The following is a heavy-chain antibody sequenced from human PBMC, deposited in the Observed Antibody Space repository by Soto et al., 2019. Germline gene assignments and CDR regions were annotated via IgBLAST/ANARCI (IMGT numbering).Heavy chain of an antibody. V-gene: IGHV3-30-3*01. CDR3: VKGEYYYDGSAYYPFDY. CDR2: ISDDGNNK. Sequence: AGGSLRLSCAASGFTFSSYAMHWVRQAPGKGLEWVALISDDGNNKYYADSVRGRFTISRDNSKNTLYLQMNSLRAEDTAVYYCVKGEYYYDGSAYYPFDYWGQGRMVTVSS. CDR1: GFTFSSYA. D-gene: IGHD3-22*01. J-gene: IGHJ4*02.